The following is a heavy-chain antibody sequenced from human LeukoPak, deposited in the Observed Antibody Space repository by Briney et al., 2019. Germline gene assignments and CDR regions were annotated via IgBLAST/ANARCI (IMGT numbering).Heavy chain of an antibody. CDR3: TTRLLQQLVPYFDY. V-gene: IGHV3-15*01. CDR1: GFTFSNAW. Sequence: GGSLRLSCAASGFTFSNAWMSWVRQAPGKGLEWVGRIKSKTDGGTADFAAPVKGRFSISRDDSKSTLYLQMNSLKTEDTAVYYCTTRLLQQLVPYFDYWGQGVLVTVSS. D-gene: IGHD6-13*01. J-gene: IGHJ4*02. CDR2: IKSKTDGGTA.